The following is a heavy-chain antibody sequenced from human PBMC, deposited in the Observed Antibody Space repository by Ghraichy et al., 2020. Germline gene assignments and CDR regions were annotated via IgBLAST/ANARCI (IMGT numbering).Heavy chain of an antibody. D-gene: IGHD3-10*01. CDR1: GYSFTSYW. CDR3: ARHPDGRFGELLPDY. V-gene: IGHV5-51*01. CDR2: IYPGDSDT. Sequence: GESLNISCKGSGYSFTSYWIGWVRQMPGKGLEWMGIIYPGDSDTRYSPSFQGQVTISADKSISTAYLQWSSLKASDTAMYYCARHPDGRFGELLPDYWGQGTLVTVSS. J-gene: IGHJ4*02.